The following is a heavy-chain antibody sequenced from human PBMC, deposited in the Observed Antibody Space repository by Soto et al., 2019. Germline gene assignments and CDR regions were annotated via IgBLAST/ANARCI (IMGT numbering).Heavy chain of an antibody. J-gene: IGHJ6*02. D-gene: IGHD3-22*01. Sequence: GASVKVSCKASGGTFSSYAISWVRQAPGQGLEWMGGTIPIFGTANYAQKFQGRVTITADESTSTAYMELSSLRSEDTAVYYCARKLSPSFRYSGYPRFGEGTGMDVWGQGTTVTVSS. V-gene: IGHV1-69*13. CDR3: ARKLSPSFRYSGYPRFGEGTGMDV. CDR1: GGTFSSYA. CDR2: TIPIFGTA.